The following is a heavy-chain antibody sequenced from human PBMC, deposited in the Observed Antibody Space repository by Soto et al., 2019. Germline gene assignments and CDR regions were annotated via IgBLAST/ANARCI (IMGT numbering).Heavy chain of an antibody. CDR1: GGSFSSYY. V-gene: IGHV4-34*01. Sequence: SETLSLTCAVYGGSFSSYYWSWIRQPPGKGLEWIGEINRSGSTNYNPYVKSRVTISVDTSKNQFSLKLSSVTAADTAVYYCARGDKMVVAATKFDYWGQGTLVTVSS. CDR3: ARGDKMVVAATKFDY. CDR2: INRSGST. J-gene: IGHJ4*02. D-gene: IGHD2-15*01.